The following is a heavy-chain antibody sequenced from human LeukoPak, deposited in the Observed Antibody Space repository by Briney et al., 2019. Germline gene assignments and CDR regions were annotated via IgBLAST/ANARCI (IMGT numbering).Heavy chain of an antibody. D-gene: IGHD5-18*01. J-gene: IGHJ4*02. CDR2: IYYSGST. CDR3: ARAGTKDTAMVKDY. CDR1: GGSISSYY. V-gene: IGHV4-59*01. Sequence: SETLSLTCTVSGGSISSYYWSWIRQPPGKGLEWIGYIYYSGSTNYNPSLKSRVTISVDTSKNQFSLKLSSVTAADTAVYYCARAGTKDTAMVKDYWGQGTLVTVPS.